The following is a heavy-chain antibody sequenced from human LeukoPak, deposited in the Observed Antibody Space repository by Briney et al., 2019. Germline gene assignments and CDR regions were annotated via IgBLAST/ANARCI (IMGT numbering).Heavy chain of an antibody. CDR2: IYYSGST. Sequence: SGTLSLTCTVSGGSISSSSYYWGWIRQPPGKGLEWIGSIYYSGSTYYNPSLKSRVTISVDTSKNQFSLKLSSVTAADTAVYYCARVQGYCSGGSCSRWFDPWGQGTLVTVSS. V-gene: IGHV4-39*07. J-gene: IGHJ5*02. D-gene: IGHD2-15*01. CDR3: ARVQGYCSGGSCSRWFDP. CDR1: GGSISSSSYY.